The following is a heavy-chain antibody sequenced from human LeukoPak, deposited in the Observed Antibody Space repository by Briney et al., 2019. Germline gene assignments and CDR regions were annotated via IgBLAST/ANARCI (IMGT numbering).Heavy chain of an antibody. CDR3: ARDGCSGYRCSNYFDY. J-gene: IGHJ4*02. CDR2: ISAYNGNT. CDR1: GYTFTSYG. V-gene: IGHV1-18*01. Sequence: ASVKVSCKASGYTFTSYGISWVRQAPGQGLEWMGWISAYNGNTNYAQKLQGRVTMTTDTSTSTAYMELRSLRSADTAVYYCARDGCSGYRCSNYFDYWGQGTLVTVSP. D-gene: IGHD3-22*01.